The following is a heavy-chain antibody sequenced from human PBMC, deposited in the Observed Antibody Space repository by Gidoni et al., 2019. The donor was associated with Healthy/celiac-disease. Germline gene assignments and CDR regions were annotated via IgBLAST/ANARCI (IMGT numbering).Heavy chain of an antibody. J-gene: IGHJ4*02. Sequence: AASGFTFSSSAMSWVRQAPGKGLEWVSAISGSGGITYYADSVKGRFTISRDNSKNTLYLQMNSLRAEDTAVYYCAKDWRVDYGDPRCFEYWGQGTLVTVSS. CDR2: ISGSGGIT. V-gene: IGHV3-23*01. CDR1: GFTFSSSA. D-gene: IGHD4-17*01. CDR3: AKDWRVDYGDPRCFEY.